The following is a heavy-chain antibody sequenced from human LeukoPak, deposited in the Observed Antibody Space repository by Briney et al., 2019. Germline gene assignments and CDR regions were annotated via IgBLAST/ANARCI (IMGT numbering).Heavy chain of an antibody. D-gene: IGHD2-2*01. V-gene: IGHV4-34*01. CDR3: GRDPCSSTSCYRSAVSTHRGRPNYYYSYMDV. CDR2: INHSGST. Sequence: SETLSLTCALYGRSFSVYYWSWIRQPPGKGLEWIGEINHSGSTNYHPSLKSRVPISVDTSKKQFSLKRSSVTAADPAVYSCGRDPCSSTSCYRSAVSTHRGRPNYYYSYMDVWGKGTTVTVSS. CDR1: GRSFSVYY. J-gene: IGHJ6*03.